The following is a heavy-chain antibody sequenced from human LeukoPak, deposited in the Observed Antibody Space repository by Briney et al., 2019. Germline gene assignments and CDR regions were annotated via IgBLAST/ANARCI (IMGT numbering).Heavy chain of an antibody. Sequence: ASVKVSCKASGGTFSSYTISWVRQAPGQGLEWMGRIIPILGTANYAQKFQGRVTITTDESTSTAYMELSSLRSEDTAVYYCAREKQVSPYYFDYWGQGTLVTVSS. CDR1: GGTFSSYT. J-gene: IGHJ4*02. D-gene: IGHD6-13*01. V-gene: IGHV1-69*16. CDR3: AREKQVSPYYFDY. CDR2: IIPILGTA.